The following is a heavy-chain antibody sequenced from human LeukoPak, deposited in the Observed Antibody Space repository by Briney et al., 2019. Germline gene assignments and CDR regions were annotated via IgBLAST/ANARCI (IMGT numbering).Heavy chain of an antibody. CDR1: GGSISSYY. Sequence: NPSETLSLTCTVSGGSISSYYWSWIRQPPGKGLEWIGYIYYSGSTNYNPSLKSRVTISVDTSKNQFSLKLSSVTAADTAVYYCARFAFDYGDDAVYYYYGMDVWGQGTTVTVSS. CDR2: IYYSGST. CDR3: ARFAFDYGDDAVYYYYGMDV. V-gene: IGHV4-59*08. J-gene: IGHJ6*02. D-gene: IGHD4-17*01.